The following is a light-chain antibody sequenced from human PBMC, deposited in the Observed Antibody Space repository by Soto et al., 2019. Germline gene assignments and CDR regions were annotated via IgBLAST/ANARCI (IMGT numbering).Light chain of an antibody. V-gene: IGLV2-11*01. CDR3: CLSAGTYSYV. CDR1: SSDVGAYNY. Sequence: QSALTQPRSVSGSPGQSVTLSCTGTSSDVGAYNYVSLYQQHPGKAPKFMIYDVSKRPSGVPDRFSCSKSGNTASRTISGPQAEDVADYYCCLSAGTYSYVFGTGSKVTVL. CDR2: DVS. J-gene: IGLJ1*01.